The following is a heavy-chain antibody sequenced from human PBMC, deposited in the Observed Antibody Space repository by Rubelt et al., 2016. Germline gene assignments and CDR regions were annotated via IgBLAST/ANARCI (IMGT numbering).Heavy chain of an antibody. J-gene: IGHJ6*02. CDR2: IYYSGST. CDR1: GGSISSNSYY. D-gene: IGHD6-19*01. CDR3: ARSHKQWYGMDV. Sequence: QLQLQESGPGLVQPSETLSLTCTVSGGSISSNSYYWGWIRQPPGKGLEWIGSIYYSGSTYYNPSLKSRVTILVDKSKNEFSLKVTSVNAADTTVYNWARSHKQWYGMDVWGQGTTVTVS. V-gene: IGHV4-39*07.